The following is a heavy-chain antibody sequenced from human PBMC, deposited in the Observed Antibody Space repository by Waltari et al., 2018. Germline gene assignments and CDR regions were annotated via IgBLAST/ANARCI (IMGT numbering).Heavy chain of an antibody. CDR2: IYHSGST. V-gene: IGHV4-38-2*02. Sequence: QVQLQESGPGLVKPSETLSLTCTVSGYSISSGYYWGWIRQPPGKGLEWIGSIYHSGSTYYNPSLKSRVTRSVDTSKNQFSLKLSSVTAADTAVYYCARESQITIFGVAHNWFDPWGQGTLVTVSS. J-gene: IGHJ5*02. D-gene: IGHD3-3*01. CDR1: GYSISSGYY. CDR3: ARESQITIFGVAHNWFDP.